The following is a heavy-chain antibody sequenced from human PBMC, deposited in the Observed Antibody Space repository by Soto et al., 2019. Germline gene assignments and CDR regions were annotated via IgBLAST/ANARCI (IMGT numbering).Heavy chain of an antibody. CDR3: AKDRRGEFDYVWGSYRRLQDGMDV. Sequence: GGSLRLSCAASGFTFSSYGMHWVRQAPGKGLEWVAVISYDGSNKYYADSVKGRFTISRDNSKNTLYLQMNSLRAEDTAVYYCAKDRRGEFDYVWGSYRRLQDGMDVWGQGTTVTVSS. J-gene: IGHJ6*02. V-gene: IGHV3-30*18. CDR2: ISYDGSNK. D-gene: IGHD3-16*02. CDR1: GFTFSSYG.